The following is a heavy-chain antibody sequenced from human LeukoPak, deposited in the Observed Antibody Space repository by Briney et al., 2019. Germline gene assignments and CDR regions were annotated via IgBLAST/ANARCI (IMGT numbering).Heavy chain of an antibody. CDR1: GYTFTSYG. V-gene: IGHV1-18*01. CDR3: ARDRPSITIFGVVSSSYYMDV. Sequence: ASVKVSCKASGYTFTSYGISWVRQAPGQGLEWMGWISAYNGNTNYAQKLQARVTMTTDTSTSTAYMELRSLRSDDTAVYYCARDRPSITIFGVVSSSYYMDVWGKGTTVTVSS. J-gene: IGHJ6*03. CDR2: ISAYNGNT. D-gene: IGHD3-3*01.